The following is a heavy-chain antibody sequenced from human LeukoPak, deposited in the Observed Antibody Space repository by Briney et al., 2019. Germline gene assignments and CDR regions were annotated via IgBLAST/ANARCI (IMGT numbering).Heavy chain of an antibody. V-gene: IGHV3-21*01. J-gene: IGHJ4*02. CDR1: EFTFSHYS. CDR2: ISSSSSYI. D-gene: IGHD4-23*01. CDR3: ASDPTVASSY. Sequence: NPGGSLRLSCAASEFTFSHYSMNWVRQAPGKGLEWVSSISSSSSYINYADSVKGRFTISRDNAKNSLYLQMNSLRAEDTAVYYCASDPTVASSYWGQGTPVTVSS.